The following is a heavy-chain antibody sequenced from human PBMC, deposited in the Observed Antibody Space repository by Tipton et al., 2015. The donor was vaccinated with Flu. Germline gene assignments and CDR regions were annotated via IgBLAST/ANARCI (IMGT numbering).Heavy chain of an antibody. V-gene: IGHV6-1*01. CDR3: VRRGTHGPFDI. CDR2: TYYRSKWYT. D-gene: IGHD3-16*01. CDR1: GDSVSSDTAA. J-gene: IGHJ3*02. Sequence: QLVQSGAEVKPSQTLSLTCAISGDSVSSDTAAWNWIGQSPSRGLEWLGRTYYRSKWYTDYALSVKSRATINPGTSKNQVSLQLSSVTPEDTALYYCVRRGTHGPFDIWGHGTMVTVSS.